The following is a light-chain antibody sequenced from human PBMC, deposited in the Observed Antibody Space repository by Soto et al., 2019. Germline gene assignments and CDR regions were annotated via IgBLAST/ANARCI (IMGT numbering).Light chain of an antibody. CDR2: GAS. J-gene: IGKJ1*01. V-gene: IGKV3-15*01. CDR3: PQYNNWWT. CDR1: QSINSN. Sequence: VMTQSPAALSVSPGERATLSCTASQSINSNLAWYQQRPGQAPRLLIYGASTRATGIPARFSGSGSGTEFTLTISSLQSEDFAVYSGPQYNNWWTFGQGTKVDIX.